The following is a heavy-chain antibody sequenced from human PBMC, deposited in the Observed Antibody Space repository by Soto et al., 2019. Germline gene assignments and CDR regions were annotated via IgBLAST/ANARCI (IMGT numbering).Heavy chain of an antibody. V-gene: IGHV5-10-1*03. J-gene: IGHJ6*02. D-gene: IGHD6-13*01. CDR1: GYSFTSYW. CDR2: IDPSDSYT. CDR3: ARMSSRGDYYYYGMDV. Sequence: EVQLVQSGAEVKKPGESLRISCKGSGYSFTSYWISWVRQMPGKGLEWMGRIDPSDSYTNYSPSFQGNVTISADKSITTAYLQWSSLKASDTAMYYCARMSSRGDYYYYGMDVWGQGTTVTVSS.